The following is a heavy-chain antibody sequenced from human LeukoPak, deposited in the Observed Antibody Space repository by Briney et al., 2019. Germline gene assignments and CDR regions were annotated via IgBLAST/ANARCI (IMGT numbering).Heavy chain of an antibody. CDR1: GYTFTSYA. CDR3: ARKGSSVAGLDY. D-gene: IGHD6-19*01. CDR2: INAGNGNT. Sequence: ASVTVSCTASGYTFTSYAMHWVRQAPGQRLEWMGWINAGNGNTKYSQKFQGRVTITRDTSASTAYMELRSLRSEDTAVYYCARKGSSVAGLDYWGQGTLVTVSS. J-gene: IGHJ4*02. V-gene: IGHV1-3*01.